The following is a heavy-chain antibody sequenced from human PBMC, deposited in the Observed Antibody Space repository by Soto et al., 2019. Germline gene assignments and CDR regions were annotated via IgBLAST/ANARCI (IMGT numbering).Heavy chain of an antibody. CDR2: NSAYNGNT. J-gene: IGHJ4*02. CDR3: ARASGYSYGHNF. Sequence: GASVKVSCKASGYTFSSYGISWVRQAPGQGLEWMGWNSAYNGNTNYAQKFQGRVTMTTDTSTSTAYMEVRSLRSEDTAVYYCARASGYSYGHNFWGQGTLVTVSS. V-gene: IGHV1-18*04. D-gene: IGHD5-18*01. CDR1: GYTFSSYG.